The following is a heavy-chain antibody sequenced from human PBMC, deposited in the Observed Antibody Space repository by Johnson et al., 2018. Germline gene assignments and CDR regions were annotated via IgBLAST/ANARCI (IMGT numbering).Heavy chain of an antibody. CDR3: ARDEPYFYGSEGYNHHVFDV. J-gene: IGHJ3*01. CDR1: GGSITTYY. Sequence: QLVESGPGLVKPSETPSLTCTVSGGSITTYYWSWIRQPPGKGLEWIGYIYYTGSTNYNPSLKSRVLMSVETSQTQFSLKLTSVTAADTAVYYCARDEPYFYGSEGYNHHVFDVWGQGTKVAVSS. CDR2: IYYTGST. V-gene: IGHV4-59*01. D-gene: IGHD3-10*01.